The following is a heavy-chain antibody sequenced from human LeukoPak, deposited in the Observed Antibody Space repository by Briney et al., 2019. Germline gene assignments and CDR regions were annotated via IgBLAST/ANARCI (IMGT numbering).Heavy chain of an antibody. Sequence: GASVKVSCKVSGYTLTELSMHWVRQAPGKGLEWMGWMNPNNGNTGYAQKFQGRVTMTRSTSISTAYMELSSLRSEDTAVYYCARLASSSWPLYYYYGMDVWGQGTTVTVSS. D-gene: IGHD6-13*01. J-gene: IGHJ6*02. CDR1: GYTLTELS. CDR2: MNPNNGNT. V-gene: IGHV1-8*01. CDR3: ARLASSSWPLYYYYGMDV.